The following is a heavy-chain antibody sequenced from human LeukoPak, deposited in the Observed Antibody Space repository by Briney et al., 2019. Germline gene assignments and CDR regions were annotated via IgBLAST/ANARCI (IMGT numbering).Heavy chain of an antibody. CDR3: ARTPNFYYYMDV. J-gene: IGHJ6*03. CDR2: IDWDDDK. D-gene: IGHD1-1*01. CDR1: GFSLSTSGMR. V-gene: IGHV2-70*04. Sequence: SGPALVKPTRTLTLTCTSSGFSLSTSGMRVNWIRQPPGKALEWLALIDWDDDKFYSTSLKTRLTISKDTSKNQVVLTMTNMDPVDTATYYCARTPNFYYYMDVWGKGTTVTVSS.